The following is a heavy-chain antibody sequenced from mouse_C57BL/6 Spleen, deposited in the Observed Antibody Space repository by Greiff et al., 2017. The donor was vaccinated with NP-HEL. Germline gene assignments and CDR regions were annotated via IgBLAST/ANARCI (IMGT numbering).Heavy chain of an antibody. J-gene: IGHJ3*01. CDR2: ISDGGSYT. Sequence: EVQLVESGGGLVKPGGSLKLSCAASGFTFSSYAMSWVRQTPEKRLEWVATISDGGSYTYYPDNVKGRFTISRDNAKNNLYLQMSHLKSEDTAMYYCAREGNYYGRAWFAYWGQGTLVTVSA. CDR3: AREGNYYGRAWFAY. V-gene: IGHV5-4*01. CDR1: GFTFSSYA. D-gene: IGHD1-1*01.